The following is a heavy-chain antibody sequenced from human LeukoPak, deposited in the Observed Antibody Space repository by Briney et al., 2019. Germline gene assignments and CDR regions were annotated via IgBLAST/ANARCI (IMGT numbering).Heavy chain of an antibody. CDR1: GGTFSSYA. V-gene: IGHV1-69*13. J-gene: IGHJ3*02. CDR2: IIPIFGTA. D-gene: IGHD3-16*01. Sequence: SVKVSCKASGGTFSSYAISWVRQAPGQGLEWMGGIIPIFGTANYAQKFQGRVTITADESTSTAYMELSSLRSEGTAVYYCARTHYGQRVGVTDEIWGQGTMVTVSS. CDR3: ARTHYGQRVGVTDEI.